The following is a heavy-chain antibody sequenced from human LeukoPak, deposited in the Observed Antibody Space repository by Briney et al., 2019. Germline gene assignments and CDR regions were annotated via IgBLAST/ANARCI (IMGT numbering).Heavy chain of an antibody. Sequence: ASVKVSCKASGYSFVLYGISWVRQAPGQGPEWMGWISTYNGNTKYAQKFQGRVTMTTDTSTSTAYMELRSLRSDDTAVYYCARDSGDYPSWFDPWGQGTLVTVSS. CDR1: GYSFVLYG. D-gene: IGHD4-17*01. CDR2: ISTYNGNT. J-gene: IGHJ5*02. V-gene: IGHV1-18*01. CDR3: ARDSGDYPSWFDP.